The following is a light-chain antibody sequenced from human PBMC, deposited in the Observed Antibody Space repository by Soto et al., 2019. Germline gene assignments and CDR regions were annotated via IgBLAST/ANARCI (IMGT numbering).Light chain of an antibody. CDR1: QSVSNSY. CDR3: QQDGSSPPT. V-gene: IGKV3-20*01. Sequence: EIVLTQSPGTLSLSPGERATLSCRASQSVSNSYLAWYQQKPGQAPRLLINGASSRATGIPDRFSGSGSGTDFTLTISRLEPEDFGVYYCQQDGSSPPTFGGGTKVAIK. J-gene: IGKJ4*01. CDR2: GAS.